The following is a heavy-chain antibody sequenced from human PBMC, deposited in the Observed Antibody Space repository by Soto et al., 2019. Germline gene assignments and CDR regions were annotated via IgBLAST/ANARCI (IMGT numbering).Heavy chain of an antibody. J-gene: IGHJ6*02. CDR3: ARVFSSSWYFVPKSPSGMDV. Sequence: PSETLSLTCTVSGGSISSGDYYWSWIRQPPGKGLEWIGYIYYSGSTYYNPSHKSRVTISVDTSKNQFSLKLSSVTAADTAVYYCARVFSSSWYFVPKSPSGMDVWGQGTTVTVSS. V-gene: IGHV4-30-4*01. CDR1: GGSISSGDYY. CDR2: IYYSGST. D-gene: IGHD6-13*01.